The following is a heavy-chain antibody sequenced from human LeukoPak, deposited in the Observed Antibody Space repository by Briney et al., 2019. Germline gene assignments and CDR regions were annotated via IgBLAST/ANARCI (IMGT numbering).Heavy chain of an antibody. V-gene: IGHV5-51*01. D-gene: IGHD1-26*01. CDR2: IYPGDSDT. J-gene: IGHJ3*02. CDR3: ASRYGDYFSTIVGATTRAFDI. CDR1: GYSFTSYW. Sequence: GESLKISCKGSGYSFTSYWIGWVRQLPGKGLEWMGIIYPGDSDTRYSPSFQGQVTISADKFISTAYLQWSSLKASDTAMYYCASRYGDYFSTIVGATTRAFDIWGQGTMVTVSS.